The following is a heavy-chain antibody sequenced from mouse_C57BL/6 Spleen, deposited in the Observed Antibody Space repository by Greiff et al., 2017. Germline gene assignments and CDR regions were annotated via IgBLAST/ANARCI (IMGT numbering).Heavy chain of an antibody. V-gene: IGHV7-3*01. J-gene: IGHJ1*03. D-gene: IGHD3-3*01. CDR2: IRNKANGYTT. CDR3: ARYGGTHWYVDV. CDR1: GFTFTDYY. Sequence: DVKLVESGGGLVQPGGSLSLSCAASGFTFTDYYMSWVRQPPGKALEWLGFIRNKANGYTTEYSASVKGRFTISRDNSQSILYLQMNALRAEDSATYYCARYGGTHWYVDVWGTGTTVTVSS.